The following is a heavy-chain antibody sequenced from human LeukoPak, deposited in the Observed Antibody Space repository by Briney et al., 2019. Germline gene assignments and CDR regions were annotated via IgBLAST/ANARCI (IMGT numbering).Heavy chain of an antibody. J-gene: IGHJ5*02. V-gene: IGHV4-4*07. CDR3: AREATVDWWFDP. Sequence: SETLSLTCTVSGGSISSYYWSWIRQPAGKGLEWIGRIYTSGSTSYNPSLKSRVTMAVDTSKNQFSLKLSSVTAADTAVYYCAREATVDWWFDPWGQGTLVTVSS. CDR1: GGSISSYY. D-gene: IGHD4-11*01. CDR2: IYTSGST.